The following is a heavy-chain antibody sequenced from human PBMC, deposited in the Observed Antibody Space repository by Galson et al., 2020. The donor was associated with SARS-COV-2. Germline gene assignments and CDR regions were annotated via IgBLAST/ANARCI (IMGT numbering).Heavy chain of an antibody. Sequence: GGSLRLSCAASGFTFDDYAMHWVRQAPGKGLEWVSGISWNSGSIGYADSVKGRFTISRDNAKNSLYLQMNSLRAEDTALYYCAKDTDTAMVTGGRIDYWGQGPLVTVSS. V-gene: IGHV3-9*01. CDR2: ISWNSGSI. CDR3: AKDTDTAMVTGGRIDY. J-gene: IGHJ4*02. D-gene: IGHD5-18*01. CDR1: GFTFDDYA.